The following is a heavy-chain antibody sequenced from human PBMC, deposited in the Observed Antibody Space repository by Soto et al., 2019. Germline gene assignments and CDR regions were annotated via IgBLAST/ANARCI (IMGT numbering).Heavy chain of an antibody. CDR1: EYPFPSFE. J-gene: IGHJ4*02. CDR3: ARESNHYQDFFQN. CDR2: ISNAGSGNT. V-gene: IGHV1-3*01. Sequence: ASVKVSCQTSEYPFPSFEVHWIRQAPGQRPEWMGGISNAGSGNTKYSQKFQDRLTITGDKRATTVYMALSSLTSEDTATYYCARESNHYQDFFQNWGQGTQVTVSS. D-gene: IGHD2-2*01.